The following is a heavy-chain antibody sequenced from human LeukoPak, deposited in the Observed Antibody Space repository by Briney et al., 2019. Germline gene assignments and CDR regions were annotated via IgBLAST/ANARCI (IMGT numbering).Heavy chain of an antibody. J-gene: IGHJ4*02. Sequence: GGSLRRSCAASGFGYSTFAMAWVRQAPGMGLEWCSTISTSGETTYYADSVKGRFTASRDISKTTLSLQMNGLRADDTAVDFCAKANSIWNDSPSDSRGQGALVTVSS. CDR1: GFGYSTFA. CDR2: ISTSGETT. CDR3: AKANSIWNDSPSDS. D-gene: IGHD1-1*01. V-gene: IGHV3-23*01.